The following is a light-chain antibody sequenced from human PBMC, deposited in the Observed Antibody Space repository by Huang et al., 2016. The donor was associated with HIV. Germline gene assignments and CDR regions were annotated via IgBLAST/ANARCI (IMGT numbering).Light chain of an antibody. CDR3: QQLHAYPIT. CDR2: GAS. Sequence: HLTQSPPSLSASVGDSVFISCRASQDIGTSLAWYQQRTGRAPKLLISGASTLQTGVPSRCSGDSAGTFFTLFITDLQPEDFATYYCQQLHAYPITFGQGTRLDMK. J-gene: IGKJ5*01. CDR1: QDIGTS. V-gene: IGKV1-13*02.